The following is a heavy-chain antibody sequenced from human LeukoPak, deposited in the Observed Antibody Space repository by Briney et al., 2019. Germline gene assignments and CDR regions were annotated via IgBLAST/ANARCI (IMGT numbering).Heavy chain of an antibody. D-gene: IGHD3-10*02. CDR3: ARDRGMLGDAFDI. V-gene: IGHV3-21*01. CDR2: ISSSSSYI. CDR1: GFTFSSYS. J-gene: IGHJ3*02. Sequence: PGGSLRLSCAASGFTFSSYSMNWVRQAPGKGLEWVSSISSSSSYIYYADSVKGRFTISRDNAKNSMYLQMNSLRAEDTGVYYCARDRGMLGDAFDIWGQGTMVTVSS.